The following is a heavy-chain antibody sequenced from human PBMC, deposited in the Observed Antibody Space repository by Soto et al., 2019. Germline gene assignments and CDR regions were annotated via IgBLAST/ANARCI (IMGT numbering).Heavy chain of an antibody. CDR2: IWYDGSNK. CDR3: ARASIAAAGTIDY. D-gene: IGHD6-13*01. Sequence: PGGSLRLSCAASGFTFSSYGMHWVRQAPGKGLEWVAVIWYDGSNKYYADSVKGRFTISRDNSKNTLYLQMDSLRAEDTAVYYWARASIAAAGTIDYWGQGTLVTSPQ. CDR1: GFTFSSYG. V-gene: IGHV3-33*01. J-gene: IGHJ4*02.